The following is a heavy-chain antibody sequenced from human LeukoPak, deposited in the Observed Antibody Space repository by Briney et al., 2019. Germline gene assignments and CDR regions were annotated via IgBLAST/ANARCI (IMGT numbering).Heavy chain of an antibody. CDR3: ARTEGKSAAGTGYYFDY. D-gene: IGHD6-13*01. CDR1: GGSISSYY. Sequence: SETLSLTCTVSGGSISSYYWSWIRQPPGKGLEWIGYIYYSGSTNYNPSLKSRVTISVDTSKNQFSLKLSSVTAADTAVYYCARTEGKSAAGTGYYFDYWGQGTLVTVSS. CDR2: IYYSGST. V-gene: IGHV4-59*01. J-gene: IGHJ4*02.